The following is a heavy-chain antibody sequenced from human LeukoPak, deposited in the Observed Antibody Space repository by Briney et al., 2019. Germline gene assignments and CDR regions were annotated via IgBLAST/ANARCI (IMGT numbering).Heavy chain of an antibody. CDR1: SYTFTRYG. Sequence: VAPVKVSCKASSYTFTRYGISWVRQAPGQGLEWMGWISGSNGNTNYAQKFLGRVTMTADTSTSTAYMELRSLTSDDTAVYYCARSGRGTYYYFDLWGQGTLVTVSS. CDR2: ISGSNGNT. V-gene: IGHV1-18*01. D-gene: IGHD5-12*01. CDR3: ARSGRGTYYYFDL. J-gene: IGHJ4*02.